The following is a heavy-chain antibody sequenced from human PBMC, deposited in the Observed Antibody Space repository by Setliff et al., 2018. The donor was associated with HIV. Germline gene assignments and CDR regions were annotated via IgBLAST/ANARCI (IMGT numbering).Heavy chain of an antibody. CDR2: INTATGDT. Sequence: ASVMVSCKTSGYTFTNYAMHWVRQAPGQSLEWMGWINTATGDTKYPERFRDRITIFRDTSANTAYVDLGSLRSEDTAVYYCAREQHLGRYFDYWGQGTLVTVSS. D-gene: IGHD6-13*01. V-gene: IGHV1-3*04. CDR1: GYTFTNYA. J-gene: IGHJ4*02. CDR3: AREQHLGRYFDY.